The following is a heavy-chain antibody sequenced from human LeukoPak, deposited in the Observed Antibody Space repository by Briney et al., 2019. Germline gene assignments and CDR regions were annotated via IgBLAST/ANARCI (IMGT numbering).Heavy chain of an antibody. V-gene: IGHV1-2*02. J-gene: IGHJ6*03. CDR2: INPNSGGT. D-gene: IGHD2-15*01. CDR1: GYTFTSYG. Sequence: ASVKVSCKASGYTFTSYGISWVRQAPGQGLEWMGWINPNSGGTNYAQKFQGRVTMTRDTSISTAYMELSRLRSDDTAVYYCARGAGYSGTIMGVVVVPYYYYMDVWGKGTTVTVSS. CDR3: ARGAGYSGTIMGVVVVPYYYYMDV.